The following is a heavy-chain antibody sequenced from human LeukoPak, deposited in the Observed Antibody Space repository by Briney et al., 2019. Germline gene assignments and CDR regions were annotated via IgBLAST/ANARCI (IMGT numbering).Heavy chain of an antibody. Sequence: ASVKVSCKASGYTFTSYYMHWVRQAPGQGLEWMGIINPSGGSTSYAQKFQGRVTMTRDTSTSTVYMGLSSLRSEDTAVYYCARDLEATSTVEMATTTQGLNDYWGQGTLVTVSS. CDR3: ARDLEATSTVEMATTTQGLNDY. CDR1: GYTFTSYY. V-gene: IGHV1-46*01. J-gene: IGHJ4*02. CDR2: INPSGGST. D-gene: IGHD5-24*01.